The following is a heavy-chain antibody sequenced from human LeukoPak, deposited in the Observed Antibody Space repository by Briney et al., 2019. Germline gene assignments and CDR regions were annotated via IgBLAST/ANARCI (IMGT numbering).Heavy chain of an antibody. CDR2: INWNSGRM. Sequence: GRSLRLSCAAAGFTFDDYAMHWVRQAPGKGLEWVSTINWNSGRMEYADSVKGRFTISRDNAKNSLYLRMNSLRDEDTALYYCAKDGQRRAVSVVTYMDVWGKGTTVTVSS. CDR3: AKDGQRRAVSVVTYMDV. D-gene: IGHD6-19*01. CDR1: GFTFDDYA. J-gene: IGHJ6*03. V-gene: IGHV3-9*01.